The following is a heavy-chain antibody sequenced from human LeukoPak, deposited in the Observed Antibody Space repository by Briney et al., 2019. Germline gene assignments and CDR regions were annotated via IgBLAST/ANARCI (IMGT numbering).Heavy chain of an antibody. CDR2: ISSSSSYI. CDR3: ASPSTGYYYDSSYDAFDI. Sequence: GGPLRLSCAASGFTFSSYSMNWVRQAPGKGLEWVSSISSSSSYIYYADSVKGRFTISRDNAKNSLYLQMNSLRAEDTAVYYCASPSTGYYYDSSYDAFDIWGQGTMVTVSS. V-gene: IGHV3-21*01. CDR1: GFTFSSYS. J-gene: IGHJ3*02. D-gene: IGHD3-22*01.